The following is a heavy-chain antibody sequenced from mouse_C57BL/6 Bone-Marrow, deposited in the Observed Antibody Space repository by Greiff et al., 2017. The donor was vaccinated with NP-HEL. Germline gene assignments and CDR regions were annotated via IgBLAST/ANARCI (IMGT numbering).Heavy chain of an antibody. CDR2: IDPEAGST. V-gene: IGHV1-15*01. CDR1: GYTFTDYE. J-gene: IGHJ2*01. Sequence: QVQLQQSGAGLVRPGTSVTLSCKASGYTFTDYEMPWVQQTPVHGLEWIGDIDPEAGSTAYNQKFKGKAILTADKSSSTAYMELRSLTSEDSAVDYGTWNYGLDYWGQGTTLTVSS. CDR3: TWNYGLDY. D-gene: IGHD1-1*01.